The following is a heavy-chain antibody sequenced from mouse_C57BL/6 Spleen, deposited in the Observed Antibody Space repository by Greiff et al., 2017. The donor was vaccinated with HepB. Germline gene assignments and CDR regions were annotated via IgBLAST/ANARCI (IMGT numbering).Heavy chain of an antibody. Sequence: QVQLQQSGPELVKPGASVKISCKASGYSFTGYFMNWVKQRPGQGLEWIGNINPSNGGTNYNEKFKSKATLTVDKSSSTAYMQLSSLTSEDSAVYYCARFYGNYNYFDYWGQGTTLTVSS. CDR2: INPSNGGT. CDR1: GYSFTGYF. J-gene: IGHJ2*01. V-gene: IGHV1-53*01. CDR3: ARFYGNYNYFDY. D-gene: IGHD2-1*01.